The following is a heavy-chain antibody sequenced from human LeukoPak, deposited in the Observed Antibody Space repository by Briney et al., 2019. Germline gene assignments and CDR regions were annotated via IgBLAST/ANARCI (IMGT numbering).Heavy chain of an antibody. D-gene: IGHD3-10*01. J-gene: IGHJ4*02. CDR3: ARARGNYYGSGSYYSPSDY. V-gene: IGHV3-11*06. CDR2: ISSSSSYT. CDR1: GFTFSDYY. Sequence: PGGSLRLSCAASGFTFSDYYMSWIRQAPGKGLEWVSYISSSSSYTNYADSVKGRFTISRDNAKNSLYLQMNSLRAEDTAVYYSARARGNYYGSGSYYSPSDYWGQGTLVTVSS.